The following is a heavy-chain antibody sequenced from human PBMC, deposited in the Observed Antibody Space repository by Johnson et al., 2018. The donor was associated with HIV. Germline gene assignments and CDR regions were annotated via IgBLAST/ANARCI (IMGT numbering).Heavy chain of an antibody. CDR2: ISISGDTI. J-gene: IGHJ3*02. Sequence: QVQLVESGGGLVKPGGSLRLSCAASGFTFSDYYMSWIRQAPGKGLEWVSYISISGDTIYYADSVKGRFTISRDNAKKSLYLQMNSLRAEDTAVYYCARGGYSSSWYVEVGKIGVFDIWGQGTMVTVSS. V-gene: IGHV3-11*04. D-gene: IGHD6-13*01. CDR1: GFTFSDYY. CDR3: ARGGYSSSWYVEVGKIGVFDI.